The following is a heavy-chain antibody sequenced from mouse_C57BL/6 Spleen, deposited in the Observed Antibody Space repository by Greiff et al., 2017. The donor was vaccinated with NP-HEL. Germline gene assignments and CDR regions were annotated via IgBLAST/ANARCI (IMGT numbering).Heavy chain of an antibody. CDR1: GYAFSSYW. CDR2: IYPGDGDT. V-gene: IGHV1-80*01. J-gene: IGHJ2*01. Sequence: QVQLQQSGAELVKPGASVKISCKASGYAFSSYWMNWVKQRPGKGLEWIGQIYPGDGDTNYNGKFKGKATLTADKSSSTAYMQLSSLTSEDSAVYFCARRSNYVAFDYWGQGTTLTVSS. CDR3: ARRSNYVAFDY. D-gene: IGHD2-5*01.